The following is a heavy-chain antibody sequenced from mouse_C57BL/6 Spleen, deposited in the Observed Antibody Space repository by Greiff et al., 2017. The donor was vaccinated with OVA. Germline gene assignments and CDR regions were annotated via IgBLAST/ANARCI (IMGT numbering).Heavy chain of an antibody. CDR1: GYAFRSYW. V-gene: IGHV1-80*01. CDR3: ASRYFDV. J-gene: IGHJ1*03. Sequence: QVQLQQSGAELVKPGASVKISCKASGYAFRSYWMNWVKQRPGTGLEWMGQIYPGDGDTNYHGQFKGKATLPADKSSSTAYMQLSSLTSEDTAVYFCASRYFDVWGTGTTVTVSS. CDR2: IYPGDGDT.